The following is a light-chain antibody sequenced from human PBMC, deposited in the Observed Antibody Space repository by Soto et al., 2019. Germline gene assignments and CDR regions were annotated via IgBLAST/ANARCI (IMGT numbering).Light chain of an antibody. CDR3: QQYDNLPRYT. Sequence: DIQMTQSPSSLSASVGDRVTITCQASQDISNYLNWYQQKPGKAPKLLIYDASNLETGVPSRFSGSGSGTDFTFTISSLQPEDIATYYCQQYDNLPRYTFGQGTKLGSN. CDR1: QDISNY. V-gene: IGKV1-33*01. J-gene: IGKJ2*01. CDR2: DAS.